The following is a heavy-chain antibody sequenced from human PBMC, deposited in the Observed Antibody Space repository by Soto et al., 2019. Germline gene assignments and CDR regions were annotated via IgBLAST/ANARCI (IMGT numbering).Heavy chain of an antibody. CDR1: GLTFSNVW. Sequence: PGGSLRLSCAASGLTFSNVWMTWVRQAPGKGLEWVGRIKSKSDGETADVAAPVKGRSTISRDDSKKTQYLQMNNLETEDTAVYYCTTGRYSDNYNSYFSLIPCGHGTRVTV. D-gene: IGHD3-22*01. CDR3: TTGRYSDNYNSYFSLIP. CDR2: IKSKSDGETA. V-gene: IGHV3-15*01. J-gene: IGHJ5*02.